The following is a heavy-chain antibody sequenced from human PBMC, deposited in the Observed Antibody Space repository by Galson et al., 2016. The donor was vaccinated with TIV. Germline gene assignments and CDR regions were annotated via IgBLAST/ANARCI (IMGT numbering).Heavy chain of an antibody. CDR2: IYYSGTT. Sequence: ETLSLTCTVSSGSISSDSYYWGWVRQPPGKGLEWIGNIYYSGTTYYNPSLKSRVTISVDTSKNQFSLRLTSVTAADTAVYYCAKSLPIVLVVTGGAFDIWGQGTMVTVSS. J-gene: IGHJ3*02. CDR1: SGSISSDSYY. D-gene: IGHD2-15*01. V-gene: IGHV4-39*01. CDR3: AKSLPIVLVVTGGAFDI.